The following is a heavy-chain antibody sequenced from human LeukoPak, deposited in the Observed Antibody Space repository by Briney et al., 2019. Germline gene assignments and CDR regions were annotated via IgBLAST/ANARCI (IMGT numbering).Heavy chain of an antibody. CDR1: GFTFSSYA. J-gene: IGHJ4*02. Sequence: GGSLRLSCAASGFTFSSYAMSWVRQAPGKGLEWVSAISGSGGSTYYADSVKGRFTISRDNSKNTLYLQMNSLRAEDTAVCYCAKDRGADCGGDCYSLLFDYWGQGTLVTVSS. V-gene: IGHV3-23*01. CDR3: AKDRGADCGGDCYSLLFDY. D-gene: IGHD2-21*02. CDR2: ISGSGGST.